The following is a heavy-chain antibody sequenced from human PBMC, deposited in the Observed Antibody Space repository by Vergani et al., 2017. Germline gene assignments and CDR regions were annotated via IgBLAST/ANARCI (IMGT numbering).Heavy chain of an antibody. CDR1: GGTFSSYA. V-gene: IGHV1-69*18. CDR3: ARNDGPDYYDSSGYHY. CDR2: IIPIFGTA. J-gene: IGHJ4*02. Sequence: QVQLVQSGAEVKEPGSSVKVSCKASGGTFSSYAISWVRQAPGQGLEWMGRIIPIFGTANYAQKFQGRVTITADESTSTAYMELSSLRSEDTAVYYCARNDGPDYYDSSGYHYWGQGTLVTVSS. D-gene: IGHD3-22*01.